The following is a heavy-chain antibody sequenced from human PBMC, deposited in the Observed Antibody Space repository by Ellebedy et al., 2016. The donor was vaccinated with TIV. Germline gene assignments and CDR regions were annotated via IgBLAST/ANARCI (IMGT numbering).Heavy chain of an antibody. D-gene: IGHD1-26*01. CDR3: ARLGATGDAFDI. Sequence: ASVKVSXXASGYTFTSYYMHWVRQAPGRGLEWMGIINPSGGSTSYAQKFQGRVTMTRDTSTSTVYMELSSLRSEDTAVYYCARLGATGDAFDIWGQGTMVTVSS. V-gene: IGHV1-46*01. J-gene: IGHJ3*02. CDR2: INPSGGST. CDR1: GYTFTSYY.